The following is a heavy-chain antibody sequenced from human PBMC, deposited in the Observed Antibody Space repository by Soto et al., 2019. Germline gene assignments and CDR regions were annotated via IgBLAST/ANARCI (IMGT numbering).Heavy chain of an antibody. D-gene: IGHD3-10*01. V-gene: IGHV4-61*01. CDR2: IYYSGST. CDR3: ASVWFGELSYYYGMDV. Sequence: QVQLQESGPGLVKPSETLSLTCTVSGGSVSSGSYYWSWIRQPPGKGLEWIGYIYYSGSTNYNPSLKSRSTISVDTSKNQFSLKLSSVTAADTAVYYCASVWFGELSYYYGMDVWGQGTTVTVSS. CDR1: GGSVSSGSYY. J-gene: IGHJ6*02.